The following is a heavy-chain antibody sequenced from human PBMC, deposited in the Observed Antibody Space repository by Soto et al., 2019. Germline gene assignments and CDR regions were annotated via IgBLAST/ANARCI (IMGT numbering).Heavy chain of an antibody. CDR3: ARITGSGCRPGTHRFHGFDP. J-gene: IGHJ5*02. Sequence: QVQLVQSGAEVKQPGSSVKVSCQASGVTFSSFAISWVRQAPGQGLEWMGGIIPIFRTPNYAQNFQGRVTITADESTSSVYMELSRLRSEDTAVYYCARITGSGCRPGTHRFHGFDPWGQGTLVTVSS. D-gene: IGHD6-19*01. CDR2: IIPIFRTP. CDR1: GVTFSSFA. V-gene: IGHV1-69*01.